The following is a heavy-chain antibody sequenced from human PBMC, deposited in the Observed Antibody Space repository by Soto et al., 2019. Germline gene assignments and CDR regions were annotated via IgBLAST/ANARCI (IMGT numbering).Heavy chain of an antibody. J-gene: IGHJ6*02. Sequence: PGGSLRLSCAASGFTFSSYSMNWVRQAPGKGLEWVSYISSSSSTIYFADSVKGRLTISRDNAKNSLYLQMNSLRDEDTAVYYCGKGRSYYYYYGVDVWGQGTTVTVSS. CDR2: ISSSSSTI. CDR3: GKGRSYYYYYGVDV. CDR1: GFTFSSYS. V-gene: IGHV3-48*02. D-gene: IGHD1-26*01.